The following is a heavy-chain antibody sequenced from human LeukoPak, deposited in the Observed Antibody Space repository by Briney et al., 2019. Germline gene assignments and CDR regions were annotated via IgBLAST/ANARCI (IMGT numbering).Heavy chain of an antibody. CDR2: INAGNGNT. D-gene: IGHD3-9*01. Sequence: ASVKVSCKASGYTFTSYAMHWVRQAPGQRLEWMGWINAGNGNTKYSQKFQGRVTITRDTSASTAYMELSSLRSEDTAVYYCARTTYYDILTGYSAEYFQHWGQGTLVTVSS. V-gene: IGHV1-3*01. CDR3: ARTTYYDILTGYSAEYFQH. CDR1: GYTFTSYA. J-gene: IGHJ1*01.